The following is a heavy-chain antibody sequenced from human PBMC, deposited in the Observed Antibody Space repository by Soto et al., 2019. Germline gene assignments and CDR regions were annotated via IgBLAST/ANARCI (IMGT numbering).Heavy chain of an antibody. D-gene: IGHD1-20*01. CDR1: GFTFSSYA. Sequence: EVQLLESGGGLVQPGGSLRLSCAASGFTFSSYAMSWVRQAPGKGLEWISAVSGSGGSTYYADSVKGRFTISRDNSKDTLYLQMNNLRAEDTAVYYCAKPPDYNWTEYWGQGTLGTVSS. V-gene: IGHV3-23*01. CDR2: VSGSGGST. J-gene: IGHJ4*02. CDR3: AKPPDYNWTEY.